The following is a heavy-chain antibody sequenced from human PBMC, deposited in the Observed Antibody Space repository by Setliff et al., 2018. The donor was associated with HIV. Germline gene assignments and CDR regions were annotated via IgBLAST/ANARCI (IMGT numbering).Heavy chain of an antibody. CDR2: ISGGGSRT. D-gene: IGHD3-3*01. V-gene: IGHV3-23*01. Sequence: GGSLRLSCAASGFTFTDYTMNWVRQAPGKGLEWVSYISGGGSRTGYADSVKGRFTISRDNSRNTVYLQMNSLKAEDTAIFFCARDIFVGEGGYGMDVWGKGTTVTVSS. CDR1: GFTFTDYT. J-gene: IGHJ6*04. CDR3: ARDIFVGEGGYGMDV.